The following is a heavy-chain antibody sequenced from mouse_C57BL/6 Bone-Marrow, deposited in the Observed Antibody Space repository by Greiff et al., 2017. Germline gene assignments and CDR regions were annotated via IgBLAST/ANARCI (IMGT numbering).Heavy chain of an antibody. CDR2: ISNLAYSI. CDR1: GFTFSDYG. V-gene: IGHV5-15*01. CDR3: ARRGTGYFDY. J-gene: IGHJ2*01. D-gene: IGHD3-3*01. Sequence: EVQLMESGGGLVQPGGSLKLSCAASGFTFSDYGMAWVRQAPRKGPEWVAFISNLAYSIYYADTVTGRFTISRENAKNTLYLEMSSLMSEDTAMYYCARRGTGYFDYWGQGTTLTVSA.